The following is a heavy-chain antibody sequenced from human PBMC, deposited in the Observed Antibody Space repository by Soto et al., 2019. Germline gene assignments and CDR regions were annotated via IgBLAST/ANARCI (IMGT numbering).Heavy chain of an antibody. Sequence: GGSLRLSCAASGFNVSNNYLSWVRQAPGKGLEWVSVIYSDGRTYYADSVKGRFTISRDHSKNTLYLQMNSLRAEDTAVYYCTRDPVDSTDFDYWGQGTLVTVSS. V-gene: IGHV3-66*01. D-gene: IGHD2-15*01. CDR3: TRDPVDSTDFDY. CDR1: GFNVSNNY. J-gene: IGHJ4*02. CDR2: IYSDGRT.